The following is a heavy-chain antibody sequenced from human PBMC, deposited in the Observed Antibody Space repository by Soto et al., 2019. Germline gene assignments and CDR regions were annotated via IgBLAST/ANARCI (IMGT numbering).Heavy chain of an antibody. CDR3: AREVSKYSGYDFDY. V-gene: IGHV1-46*01. D-gene: IGHD5-12*01. CDR2: INPNGGST. Sequence: GASVKVSCKASGYIFSNYYIHWVRQAPGQGLEWIGIINPNGGSTNYAQKFRGRVTMARDTSTSTVYMDLSSLRSDDTAVYYCAREVSKYSGYDFDYWGQGTLVTVSS. CDR1: GYIFSNYY. J-gene: IGHJ4*02.